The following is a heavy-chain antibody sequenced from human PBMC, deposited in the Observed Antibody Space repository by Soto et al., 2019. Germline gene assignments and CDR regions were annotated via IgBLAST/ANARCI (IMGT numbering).Heavy chain of an antibody. CDR1: GGSISSYY. D-gene: IGHD6-19*01. CDR3: VRDDRAFIAVAGTGRFDP. V-gene: IGHV4-59*01. CDR2: IYYSGST. Sequence: PSETLSLTCTVSGGSISSYYWSWIRQPPGKGLEWIGYIYYSGSTNYNPSLKSRVTISVDTSKNQFSLKLSSVTAAVTAVYYFVRDDRAFIAVAGTGRFDPWGQGALVTVSS. J-gene: IGHJ5*02.